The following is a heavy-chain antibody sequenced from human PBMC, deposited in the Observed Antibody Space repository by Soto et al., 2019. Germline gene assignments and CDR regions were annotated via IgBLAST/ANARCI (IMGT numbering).Heavy chain of an antibody. V-gene: IGHV4-30-4*01. J-gene: IGHJ5*02. CDR3: ARVERHMVATTGWFDP. CDR2: IYYSGST. D-gene: IGHD5-12*01. Sequence: ASETLSLTCTVSGGSISSGDYYWSWIRQPPGKDLEWIGYIYYSGSTYYNPSLKSRVTISVDTSKDQFSLKLSSVTAADTAVYYCARVERHMVATTGWFDPWGQGTLVIVSS. CDR1: GGSISSGDYY.